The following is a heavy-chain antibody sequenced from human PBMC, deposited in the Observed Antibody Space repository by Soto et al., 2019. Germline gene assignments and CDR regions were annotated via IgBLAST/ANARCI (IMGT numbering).Heavy chain of an antibody. CDR2: IYYGGST. J-gene: IGHJ4*02. V-gene: IGHV4-39*01. D-gene: IGHD3-10*01. CDR1: GDSISSSNYY. CDR3: ARLRRGVYYFDY. Sequence: QLQLQESGPGLVKPSETLSLTCTVSGDSISSSNYYWGWIRQPPGKGLEWIGNIYYGGSTYYNPSLKSRVTISVDTSKNQFSLNLSSVTAADTAVYYCARLRRGVYYFDYRGQGTLVTVSS.